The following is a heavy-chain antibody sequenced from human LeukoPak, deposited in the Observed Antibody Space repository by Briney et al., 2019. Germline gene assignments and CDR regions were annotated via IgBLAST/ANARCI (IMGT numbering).Heavy chain of an antibody. J-gene: IGHJ6*02. V-gene: IGHV4-39*01. Sequence: SETLSLTCTVSGGSFSSSSYYWGWLRQPPGTGLEWVGSIYYSGSTYDNPSLKSRVTISVDTSKNQFSLKLSSVTAADTAVYYCARHSLDDFWSGLGYYYYGMDVWGQGTTVTVSS. CDR1: GGSFSSSSYY. CDR2: IYYSGST. CDR3: ARHSLDDFWSGLGYYYYGMDV. D-gene: IGHD3-3*01.